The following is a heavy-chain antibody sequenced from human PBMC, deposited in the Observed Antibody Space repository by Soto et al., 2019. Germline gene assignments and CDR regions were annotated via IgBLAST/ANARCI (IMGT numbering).Heavy chain of an antibody. V-gene: IGHV3-30*18. D-gene: IGHD6-19*01. CDR1: GFTFSSYG. CDR2: ISYDGSNK. Sequence: GGSLRLSCAASGFTFSSYGMHWVRQAPGKGLEWVAVISYDGSNKYYADSVKGRFTISRDNSKNTLYLQMNSLRAEDTAVYYCAKDIGSGEEVRWGQGTLVTVSS. J-gene: IGHJ4*02. CDR3: AKDIGSGEEVR.